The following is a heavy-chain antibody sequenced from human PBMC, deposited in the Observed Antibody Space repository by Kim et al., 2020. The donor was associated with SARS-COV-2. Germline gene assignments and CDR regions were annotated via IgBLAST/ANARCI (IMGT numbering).Heavy chain of an antibody. CDR3: ARGRYSSSWYGPHWYFDL. V-gene: IGHV4-34*01. CDR1: GGSFSGYY. Sequence: SETLSLTCAVYGGSFSGYYWSWIRQPPGKGLEWIGEINRSGSTNYNPSLKSRVTISVDTSKNQFSLKLSSVTAADTAVYYCARGRYSSSWYGPHWYFDLWGRGTLVTVSS. CDR2: INRSGST. J-gene: IGHJ2*01. D-gene: IGHD6-13*01.